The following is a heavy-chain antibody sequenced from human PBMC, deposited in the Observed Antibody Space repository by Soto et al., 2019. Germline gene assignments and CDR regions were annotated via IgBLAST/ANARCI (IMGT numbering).Heavy chain of an antibody. CDR2: TDANNGYT. J-gene: IGHJ3*02. V-gene: IGHV1-3*01. CDR3: ARCSGGTCYASYAFDI. CDR1: GYTFTSYA. Sequence: ASVKVSCKASGYTFTSYAMHWVRQAPGQRLEWMGWTDANNGYTKYAQNLQSRVTLITDTSTSTAYMELRSLMYDDTAVYYCARCSGGTCYASYAFDIWGQGTVVTVSS. D-gene: IGHD2-15*01.